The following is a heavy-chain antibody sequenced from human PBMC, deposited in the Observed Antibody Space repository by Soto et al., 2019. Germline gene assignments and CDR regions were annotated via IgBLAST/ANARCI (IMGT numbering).Heavy chain of an antibody. CDR1: GFTFSSYG. Sequence: GGSLRLSCAASGFTFSSYGMHWVRQAPGKGLEWVAVIWYDGSNKYYADSVKGRFTISRDNSKNTLYLQMNSLRAEDTAVYYCARGNGGPPLGYYYGMDVWGQGTTVTVSS. D-gene: IGHD7-27*01. CDR2: IWYDGSNK. J-gene: IGHJ6*02. CDR3: ARGNGGPPLGYYYGMDV. V-gene: IGHV3-33*01.